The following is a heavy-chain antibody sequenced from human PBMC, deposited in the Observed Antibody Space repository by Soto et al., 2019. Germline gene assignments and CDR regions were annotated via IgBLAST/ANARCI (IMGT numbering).Heavy chain of an antibody. J-gene: IGHJ5*02. CDR2: ISGSGYRT. Sequence: EVQLLESGGGLVQPGGSLRLSCAASGITISNYPMSWVRQAPGKGLDWVSGISGSGYRTYYADSAKGRFTISRDISRNALSLKMASLVDVYTAVYFCVADDGCYPSTAAPWGQGTLVTVSS. D-gene: IGHD2-2*01. V-gene: IGHV3-23*01. CDR1: GITISNYP. CDR3: VADDGCYPSTAAP.